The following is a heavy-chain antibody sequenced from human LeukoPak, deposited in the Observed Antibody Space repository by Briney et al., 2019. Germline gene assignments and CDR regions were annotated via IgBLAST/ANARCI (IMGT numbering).Heavy chain of an antibody. V-gene: IGHV1-2*02. Sequence: ASVKVSCKASGYTFTGYYMHWVRQAPGQGLEWMGWINPNSGGTNYAQKFQGRVTMTRDTSISTAYMELSRLRSDDTAVYYCARENGGANWFDPWGQGTPVTVSS. J-gene: IGHJ5*02. CDR1: GYTFTGYY. CDR3: ARENGGANWFDP. CDR2: INPNSGGT. D-gene: IGHD4-23*01.